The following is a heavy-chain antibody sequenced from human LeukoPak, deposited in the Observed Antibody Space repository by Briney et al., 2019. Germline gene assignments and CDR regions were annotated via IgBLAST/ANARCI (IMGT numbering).Heavy chain of an antibody. V-gene: IGHV4-4*02. D-gene: IGHD6-19*01. CDR2: IFYSGNT. CDR1: GDSISSSNW. CDR3: ARAGYSSGWA. J-gene: IGHJ5*02. Sequence: SGTLSLTCAVPGDSISSSNWWSWVRQPPGKGLEWIGEIFYSGNTNYNPSLKGRVTMSVDTSKNQFSLKLSSVTAADTAVYYCARAGYSSGWAWGQGTLVTVSS.